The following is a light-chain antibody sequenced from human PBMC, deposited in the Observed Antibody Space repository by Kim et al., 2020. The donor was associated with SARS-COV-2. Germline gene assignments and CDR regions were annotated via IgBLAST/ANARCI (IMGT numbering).Light chain of an antibody. Sequence: GGTVTISCPGSRRGIASNSVQWYQHRPCSAPTTVIYEDNQRPSGVPDRFSGSIDSSSNSASLTISGLKTEDEADYYCQSYDSSNVVFGGGTQLTVL. CDR3: QSYDSSNVV. CDR2: EDN. V-gene: IGLV6-57*02. CDR1: RRGIASNS. J-gene: IGLJ2*01.